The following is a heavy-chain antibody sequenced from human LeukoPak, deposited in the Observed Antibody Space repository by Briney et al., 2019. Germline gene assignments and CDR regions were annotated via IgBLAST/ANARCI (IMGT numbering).Heavy chain of an antibody. CDR2: INPSGGST. Sequence: ASVKVSCKASGYTFTSYYMHWVRQAPGQGLEWMGIINPSGGSTSYAQKFQGRVTMTRDMSTSTVYMELSSLRSEDTAVYYCARAITNPNIAVAGTSKKVNWFDPWGQGTLVTVSS. V-gene: IGHV1-46*01. J-gene: IGHJ5*02. D-gene: IGHD6-19*01. CDR3: ARAITNPNIAVAGTSKKVNWFDP. CDR1: GYTFTSYY.